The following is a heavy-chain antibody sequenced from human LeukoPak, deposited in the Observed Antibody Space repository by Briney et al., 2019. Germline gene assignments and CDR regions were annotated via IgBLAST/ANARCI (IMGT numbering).Heavy chain of an antibody. CDR2: IYTSGST. J-gene: IGHJ3*02. V-gene: IGHV4-4*07. Sequence: PSETLSLTCTVSGGSISSYYWSWIRQPAGKGLEWIGRIYTSGSTNYNPSLKSRVTISVDKSKNQFSLKLSSVTAADTAVYYCARDTRDSSGYSDAFDIWGQGTMVTVSS. CDR1: GGSISSYY. CDR3: ARDTRDSSGYSDAFDI. D-gene: IGHD3-22*01.